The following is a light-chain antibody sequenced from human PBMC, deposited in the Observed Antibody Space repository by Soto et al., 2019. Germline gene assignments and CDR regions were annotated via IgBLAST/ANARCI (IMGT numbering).Light chain of an antibody. CDR3: QQYGDYNSPRYI. V-gene: IGKV3-20*01. J-gene: IGKJ2*01. CDR2: ATS. CDR1: QSVSSNY. Sequence: EIVLTQSPGTLSLSPGDRVTLSCRASQSVSSNYLAWYQQKPGQAPRLLIYATSARATGIPDRFSGSGSGTDFTLTISRLEPEDFAMYYCQQYGDYNSPRYIFGQGTRLEI.